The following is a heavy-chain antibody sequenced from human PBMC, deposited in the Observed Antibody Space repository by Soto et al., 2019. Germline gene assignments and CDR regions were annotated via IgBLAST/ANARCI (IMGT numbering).Heavy chain of an antibody. CDR1: GLTYSRHW. CDR2: INTDGSET. J-gene: IGHJ4*02. D-gene: IGHD2-21*01. V-gene: IGHV3-74*01. Sequence: SRRLPGSPSGLTYSRHWMHWVRQVAGEGLVWVSRINTDGSETNYADPVKGRFTVSRDNAKNMQYLQMNSLRVEDKDVYYCARDGEGCWGRGTLVTVAS. CDR3: ARDGEGC.